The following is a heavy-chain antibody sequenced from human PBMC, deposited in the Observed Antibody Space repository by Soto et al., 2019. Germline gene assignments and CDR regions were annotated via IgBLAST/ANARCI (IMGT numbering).Heavy chain of an antibody. V-gene: IGHV3-23*01. Sequence: GGSLRLSCAASGFTFSSYAMSWVRQAPGKGLEWVSAISGSGGSTYYADSVKGRFTISRDNSKNTLYLQMNSLRAEDTAVYYCVKGGSNYYYGMDVWGQGTTVTVSS. D-gene: IGHD2-2*01. CDR2: ISGSGGST. J-gene: IGHJ6*02. CDR3: VKGGSNYYYGMDV. CDR1: GFTFSSYA.